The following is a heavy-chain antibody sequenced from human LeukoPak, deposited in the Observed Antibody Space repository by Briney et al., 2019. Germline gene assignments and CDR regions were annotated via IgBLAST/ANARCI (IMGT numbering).Heavy chain of an antibody. J-gene: IGHJ5*02. CDR2: INPSGGGT. Sequence: ASVKVSCKASGYTFTTYYIHWVRQAPGQGLEWMGVINPSGGGTSYAQKFQGRVTMTRDTSTSTVYMELSSLRSEDTAMYYCASKDSSGWYEEAWGQGTLVTVSS. CDR3: ASKDSSGWYEEA. V-gene: IGHV1-46*01. D-gene: IGHD6-19*01. CDR1: GYTFTTYY.